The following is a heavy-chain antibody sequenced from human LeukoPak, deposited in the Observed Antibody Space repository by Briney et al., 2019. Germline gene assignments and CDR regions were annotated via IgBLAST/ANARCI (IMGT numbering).Heavy chain of an antibody. J-gene: IGHJ5*01. CDR1: GYTFTSSG. D-gene: IGHD3-22*01. CDR2: ISVNNGNA. V-gene: IGHV1-18*01. CDR3: ARPRNYYDNGGYYNWFDS. Sequence: ASVKVSCKASGYTFTSSGISWVRQAPGQGLERMGWISVNNGNAKYAQKFQGRVTMTTDTSTTTAYMELRSLRSDDTAVYFCARPRNYYDNGGYYNWFDSWGQGTLVTVSS.